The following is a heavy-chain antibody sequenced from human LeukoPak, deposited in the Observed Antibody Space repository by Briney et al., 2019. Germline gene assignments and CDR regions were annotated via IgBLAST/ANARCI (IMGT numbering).Heavy chain of an antibody. D-gene: IGHD3-22*01. CDR3: AKCTGIRKHYYDSSGYSELKYFQH. Sequence: GGSLRLSCAASGFTFSSYAMSWLRQAPGKGLEWVSAISGSGGSTYYADSVKGRFTISRDNSKNTLYLQMNSLRAEDTAVYYCAKCTGIRKHYYDSSGYSELKYFQHWGQGTLVTVSS. CDR1: GFTFSSYA. J-gene: IGHJ1*01. V-gene: IGHV3-23*01. CDR2: ISGSGGST.